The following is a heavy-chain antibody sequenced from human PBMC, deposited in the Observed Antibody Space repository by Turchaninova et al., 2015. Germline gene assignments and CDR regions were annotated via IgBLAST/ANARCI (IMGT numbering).Heavy chain of an antibody. CDR3: ASPITIFGYYGMDV. J-gene: IGHJ6*02. CDR1: GGSFSWYP. D-gene: IGHD3-3*01. V-gene: IGHV4-34*01. CDR2: INDSRST. Sequence: QVHLQQRGAGLLTPSETLSPPCAVYGGSFSWYPWRCFRQPPGKGLEWIGEINDSRSTNYNPSLKSRVTISVDTSKNQFSLKLRSVTAADTAVYYCASPITIFGYYGMDVWGQGTTVTVSS.